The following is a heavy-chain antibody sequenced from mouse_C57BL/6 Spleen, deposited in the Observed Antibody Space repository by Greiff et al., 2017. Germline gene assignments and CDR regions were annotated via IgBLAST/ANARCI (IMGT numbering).Heavy chain of an antibody. CDR1: GFTFSDYG. V-gene: IGHV5-17*01. Sequence: DVMLVESGGGLVKPGGSLKLSCAASGFTFSDYGMHWVRQAPEKGLEWVAYISSGSSTIYYADTVKGRFTISRVNAKNTLFLQMTSLRSEDTAMYYCARRNWADYWGQGTTLTVSS. CDR2: ISSGSSTI. D-gene: IGHD4-1*01. J-gene: IGHJ2*01. CDR3: ARRNWADY.